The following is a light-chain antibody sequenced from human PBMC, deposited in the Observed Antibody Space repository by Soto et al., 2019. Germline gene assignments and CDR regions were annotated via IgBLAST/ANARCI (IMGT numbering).Light chain of an antibody. CDR3: SSYTRSSTYV. J-gene: IGLJ1*01. CDR2: EVS. Sequence: QSALTQPASVSGSPGQSITISCTGTSSDVGGYNYVSWYQQHPGKAPKLMIYEVSNRPSGVSNRFSGSKSGNTASLTISGLQAEEESDYYFSSYTRSSTYVFGTGNKLTVL. CDR1: SSDVGGYNY. V-gene: IGLV2-14*01.